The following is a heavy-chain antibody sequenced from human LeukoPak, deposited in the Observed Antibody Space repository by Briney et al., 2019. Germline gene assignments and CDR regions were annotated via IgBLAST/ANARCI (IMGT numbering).Heavy chain of an antibody. Sequence: ASVKVSCKASGYTFIGYYIHWVRQVPGQGLEWMGWINPNSGGRDYAQKFQGRVTMTRDTSITTAYLELRRLTSDDTAVYYCTRGEFGGYGTFDYWGQGTLVTVSS. CDR2: INPNSGGR. D-gene: IGHD5-12*01. V-gene: IGHV1-2*02. CDR1: GYTFIGYY. J-gene: IGHJ4*02. CDR3: TRGEFGGYGTFDY.